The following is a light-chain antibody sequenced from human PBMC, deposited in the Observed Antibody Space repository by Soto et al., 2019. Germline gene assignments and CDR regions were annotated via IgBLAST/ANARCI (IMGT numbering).Light chain of an antibody. J-gene: IGKJ5*01. CDR1: QSISNY. CDR2: SAS. CDR3: QQSLTMPIT. V-gene: IGKV1-39*01. Sequence: IQLTQSPASLSVSLGDRVTITCRASQSISNYLNWYLQRPGQAPKXLIRSASTLQRGVPSRFSGSGYRTEFNLTIADLQTDDFGTYYCQQSLTMPITFGHGTRLEI.